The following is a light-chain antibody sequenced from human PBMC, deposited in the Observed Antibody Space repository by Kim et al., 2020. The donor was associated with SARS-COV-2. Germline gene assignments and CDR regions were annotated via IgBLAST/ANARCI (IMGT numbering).Light chain of an antibody. CDR1: QSVSSTY. CDR2: GVS. CDR3: QQYGSSPRT. V-gene: IGKV3-20*01. J-gene: IGKJ1*01. Sequence: PGDRATLSCRASQSVSSTYLAWFQQKPGQAPRLLIYGVSSRATGIPDRFSGSGSGTDFTLTISRLEPEDFAVYYCQQYGSSPRTFGQGTKVDIK.